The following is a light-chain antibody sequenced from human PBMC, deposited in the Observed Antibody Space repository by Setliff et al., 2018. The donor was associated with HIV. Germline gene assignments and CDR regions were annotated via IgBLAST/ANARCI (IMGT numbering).Light chain of an antibody. J-gene: IGLJ1*01. CDR1: SSDVGSYNL. CDR2: EVT. CDR3: CSYAGSSTYV. Sequence: LTQPASVSGSPGQSITTSCTGTSSDVGSYNLVSWYQQHPGKAPKLMIYEVTKRPSGVSNRFSGSKSGNTASLTISGLQAEDEADYYCCSYAGSSTYVFGTGTKVTVL. V-gene: IGLV2-23*02.